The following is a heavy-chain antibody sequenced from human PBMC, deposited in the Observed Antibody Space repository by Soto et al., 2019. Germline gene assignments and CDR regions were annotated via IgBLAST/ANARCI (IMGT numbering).Heavy chain of an antibody. V-gene: IGHV3-13*01. CDR1: GFTFSNYD. D-gene: IGHD2-15*01. J-gene: IGHJ4*02. Sequence: EVQLVESGGGLVQPGGSLRLSCAASGFTFSNYDMHWVRQVTGKGLEWVSTIGTAGDTYYPGSVKGRFTISRENAKNSLYLQMNSLRAEEKAVYYCARGRLISLYYFDYWGQGTLVTVSS. CDR2: IGTAGDT. CDR3: ARGRLISLYYFDY.